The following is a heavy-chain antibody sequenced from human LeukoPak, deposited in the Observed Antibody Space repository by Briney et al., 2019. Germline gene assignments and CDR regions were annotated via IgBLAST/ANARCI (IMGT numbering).Heavy chain of an antibody. J-gene: IGHJ4*02. D-gene: IGHD3-10*01. V-gene: IGHV3-21*04. CDR2: ISSSSSYI. CDR1: GFTFSSYS. Sequence: PGGSLRLSCAASGFTFSSYSMNWVRQAPGKGLEWVSSISSSSSYIYSADSVKGRFTISRDNSRNTLYLQMNTLSPDDTAVYYCAKLYGSGTYNNYFHYWGQGTLVTVSS. CDR3: AKLYGSGTYNNYFHY.